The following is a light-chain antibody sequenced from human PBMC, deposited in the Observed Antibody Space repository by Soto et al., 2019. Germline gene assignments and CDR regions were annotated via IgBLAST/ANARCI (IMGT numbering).Light chain of an antibody. J-gene: IGLJ1*01. CDR1: SSDVGSYNH. CDR2: EVT. CDR3: ISYTGSSTSYV. V-gene: IGLV2-14*01. Sequence: QSVLTQPASVSGSPGQSITISCSGTSSDVGSYNHVAWYQQFPGKTPKLIIYEVTYRPSGVSHRFSASKSGNTASLTISGLQAEDEADHYCISYTGSSTSYVFGTGTKVTVL.